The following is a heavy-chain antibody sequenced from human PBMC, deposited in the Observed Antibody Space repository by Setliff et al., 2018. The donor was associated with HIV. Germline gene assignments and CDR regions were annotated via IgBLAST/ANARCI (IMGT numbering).Heavy chain of an antibody. Sequence: SETLSLTCNVSGGSITNFYWSWIRQPPGKGLEWIGYIYNPGSTNFNPSLQSRVSMSVDVSTNQFSLRLTSVTAAYTAVYYCARLRLAVMMSLDYFDLWGQGTRGTSPQ. CDR1: GGSITNFY. J-gene: IGHJ4*02. CDR2: IYNPGST. V-gene: IGHV4-4*09. CDR3: ARLRLAVMMSLDYFDL. D-gene: IGHD3-16*01.